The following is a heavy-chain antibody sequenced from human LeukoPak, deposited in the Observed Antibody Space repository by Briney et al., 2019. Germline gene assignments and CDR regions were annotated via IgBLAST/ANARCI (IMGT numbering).Heavy chain of an antibody. D-gene: IGHD2-2*02. Sequence: SETLSLTCAVYGGSFSGYYGSWIRQPPGKGLEWIGEINHSGSTNYNPSLKSRVTISVDTSKNQFSLKLSSVTAADTAVYYCARGPPEYCSSTSCYNDYWGQGTLVTVSS. CDR1: GGSFSGYY. J-gene: IGHJ4*02. CDR3: ARGPPEYCSSTSCYNDY. V-gene: IGHV4-34*01. CDR2: INHSGST.